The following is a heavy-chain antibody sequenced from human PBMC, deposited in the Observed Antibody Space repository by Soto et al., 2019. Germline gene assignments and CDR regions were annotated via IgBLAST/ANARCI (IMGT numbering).Heavy chain of an antibody. CDR3: ARDDPGATERAFDI. J-gene: IGHJ3*02. Sequence: QVQLVQSGAEVKKPGSSVKVSCKASGGTFSSYTISWVRQAPGQGLEWMGRIIPILGIANYAQKFQGRVTITADKSTSTAYMELSSLRSEDTAVYYCARDDPGATERAFDIWGQGTMVTVSS. V-gene: IGHV1-69*08. D-gene: IGHD5-12*01. CDR2: IIPILGIA. CDR1: GGTFSSYT.